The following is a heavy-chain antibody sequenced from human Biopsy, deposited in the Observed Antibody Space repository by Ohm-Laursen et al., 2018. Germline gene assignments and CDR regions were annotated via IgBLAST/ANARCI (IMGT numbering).Heavy chain of an antibody. Sequence: GSLRLSCTASGYTFSRYWMTWVRQPPGKGLEWVATIKEDATLKWYADSVRGRFTVSRDNSKSLLYLQMDSLRAEDTAVYYCSTFHRGVDVFDIWGQGTMVTVSS. J-gene: IGHJ3*02. CDR2: IKEDATLK. CDR1: GYTFSRYW. CDR3: STFHRGVDVFDI. V-gene: IGHV3-7*01. D-gene: IGHD3-10*01.